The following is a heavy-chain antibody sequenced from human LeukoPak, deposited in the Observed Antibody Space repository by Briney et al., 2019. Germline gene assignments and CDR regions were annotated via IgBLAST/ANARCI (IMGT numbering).Heavy chain of an antibody. J-gene: IGHJ1*01. CDR3: AKAEVLLWFGESPGAEYFQH. D-gene: IGHD3-10*01. V-gene: IGHV3-21*01. Sequence: PGGSLRLSCAASGFTFSSYNMNWVRQAPGKGLEWVSSISTRGSYIYYADSVKGRFTISRDNAKNSLYLQMNSLRAEDTAVHYCAKAEVLLWFGESPGAEYFQHWGQGTLVTVSS. CDR2: ISTRGSYI. CDR1: GFTFSSYN.